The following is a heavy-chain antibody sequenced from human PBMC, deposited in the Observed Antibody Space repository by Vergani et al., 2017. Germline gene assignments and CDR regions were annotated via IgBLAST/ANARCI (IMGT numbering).Heavy chain of an antibody. Sequence: VQLVESGGGVVQPGRSLRLSCAASGFTFSACPMTWVRQAPGKGLEWVYAISARYPSTYYADSVKGRFTISRDNSKNMLYLQMNSLRAEDTAVYYCARLSYDTTPYLQGGYDCWGQGTLVSVSS. CDR3: ARLSYDTTPYLQGGYDC. CDR1: GFTFSACP. CDR2: ISARYPST. V-gene: IGHV3-23*04. J-gene: IGHJ4*02. D-gene: IGHD3-22*01.